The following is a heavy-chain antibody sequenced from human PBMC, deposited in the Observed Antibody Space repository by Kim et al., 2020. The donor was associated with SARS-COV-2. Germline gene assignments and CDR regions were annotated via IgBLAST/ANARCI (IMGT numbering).Heavy chain of an antibody. J-gene: IGHJ4*02. CDR3: ARGPRYGGSQARY. V-gene: IGHV3-11*01. D-gene: IGHD1-26*01. Sequence: GGSLRLSCAASGFIFSDYYMTWIRQAPGKGLDWVSYISSSGSTIYYADPVKGRFTISRDNARNSLYLQMNSLRAEDTAVYYCARGPRYGGSQARYWGQGTLVTVSS. CDR1: GFIFSDYY. CDR2: ISSSGSTI.